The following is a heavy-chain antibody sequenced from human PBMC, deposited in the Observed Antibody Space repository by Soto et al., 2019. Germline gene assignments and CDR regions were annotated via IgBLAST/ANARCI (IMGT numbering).Heavy chain of an antibody. CDR2: ITRKSGGR. D-gene: IGHD1-1*01. V-gene: IGHV1-2*02. CDR1: GYTFSTYY. J-gene: IGHJ1*01. CDR3: AGRGATSGTAIEH. Sequence: QVQLVQSGAEVKRPGASVKVSCKASGYTFSTYYIHWVREAPGQGLEWMGWITRKSGGRKYITKFQGGVTMTRDTSTNTVYMELNSLNYDDTAVYYCAGRGATSGTAIEHWGQGTLVSVSS.